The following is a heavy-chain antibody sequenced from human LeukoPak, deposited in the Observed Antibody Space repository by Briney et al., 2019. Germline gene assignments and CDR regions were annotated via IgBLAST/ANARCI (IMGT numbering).Heavy chain of an antibody. Sequence: SETLSLTCTVSGDSMSGYYWGWIRQPPGKGLEWIGYIYYSGSTKYNPSLKSRVTISIGTSNNQFSLNLNSVTAADTAVYYCARPRSPGFLYGYDHWGQGALVTVSS. CDR1: GDSMSGYY. CDR2: IYYSGST. CDR3: ARPRSPGFLYGYDH. V-gene: IGHV4-59*08. D-gene: IGHD5-18*01. J-gene: IGHJ5*02.